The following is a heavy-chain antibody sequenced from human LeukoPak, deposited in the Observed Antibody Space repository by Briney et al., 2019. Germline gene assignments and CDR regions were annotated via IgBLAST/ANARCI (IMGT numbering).Heavy chain of an antibody. CDR2: IKLDGSEK. J-gene: IGHJ4*02. CDR1: GYTFGKYW. D-gene: IGHD3-3*01. Sequence: GGSLRLSCVASGYTFGKYWMSWVRQAPGKGLEWVANIKLDGSEKNYVDSVKGRFTISRDNTKNSLYLQMNSLRAEDTAVFYCARDQYDTWSRRGNFDSWGQGTLVIVSS. V-gene: IGHV3-7*03. CDR3: ARDQYDTWSRRGNFDS.